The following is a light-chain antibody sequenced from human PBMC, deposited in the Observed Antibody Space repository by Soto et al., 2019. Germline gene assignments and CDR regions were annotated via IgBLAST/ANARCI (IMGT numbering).Light chain of an antibody. J-gene: IGKJ3*01. Sequence: EIVLTQSPDTLSLSPGERATLSCRASQSVSSSYLAWYQQKPGQAPRLLMYDASNRPTGIPDRFSGSGSGTDFTLTISRLEPVDFAVYYCQQYGSSPPFTFGPGTKVDI. CDR1: QSVSSSY. CDR2: DAS. V-gene: IGKV3-20*01. CDR3: QQYGSSPPFT.